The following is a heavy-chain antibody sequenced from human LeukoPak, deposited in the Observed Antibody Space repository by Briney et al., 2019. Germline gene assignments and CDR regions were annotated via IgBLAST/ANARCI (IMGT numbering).Heavy chain of an antibody. D-gene: IGHD3-16*02. CDR2: FDPEEGET. V-gene: IGHV1-24*01. CDR3: ATGVIRYDYVWGSYRPSDAFDI. J-gene: IGHJ3*02. Sequence: ASVKVSCKVSGYTLTELSMHWVRQAPGKGLEWMGGFDPEEGETIYAQKFQGRVTMTEDTSTDTAYMELSSLRSEDTAVYYCATGVIRYDYVWGSYRPSDAFDIWGQGTMVTVSS. CDR1: GYTLTELS.